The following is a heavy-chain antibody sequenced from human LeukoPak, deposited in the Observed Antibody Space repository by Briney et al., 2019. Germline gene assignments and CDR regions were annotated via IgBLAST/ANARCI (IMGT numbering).Heavy chain of an antibody. CDR2: IYYSGST. CDR1: GGSISSYY. V-gene: IGHV4-59*01. J-gene: IGHJ5*02. Sequence: SETLSLTCTVSGGSISSYYWSWIRQPPGKGLEWIGYIYYSGSTNYNPSLKSRVTISVDTSKNQFSLKLSSVTAADTAVYYCARVHGGDYYYDSSGYYYVDPWGQGTLVTVSS. CDR3: ARVHGGDYYYDSSGYYYVDP. D-gene: IGHD3-22*01.